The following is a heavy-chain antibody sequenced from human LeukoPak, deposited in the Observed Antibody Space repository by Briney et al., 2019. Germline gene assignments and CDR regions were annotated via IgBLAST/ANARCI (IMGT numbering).Heavy chain of an antibody. D-gene: IGHD2-15*01. CDR1: GGPVSSYY. Sequence: SETLSLTCTVSGGPVSSYYWSWIRQPAGKGLEWIGRIYTSGSTGYNPSLKSRVTMSVDTSKNQFSLKLSSVTAADTAAYYCARVDLRAAYFDYWGQGTLVTVSS. CDR2: IYTSGST. J-gene: IGHJ4*02. CDR3: ARVDLRAAYFDY. V-gene: IGHV4-4*07.